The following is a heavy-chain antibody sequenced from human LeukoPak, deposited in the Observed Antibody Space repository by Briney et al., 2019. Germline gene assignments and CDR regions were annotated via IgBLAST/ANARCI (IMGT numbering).Heavy chain of an antibody. CDR2: ISSSGSTI. D-gene: IGHD4-17*01. CDR1: GFSFSSYA. V-gene: IGHV3-48*03. CDR3: ARDGDWYFDL. Sequence: GGSLRLSCAGSGFSFSSYAMSWVRQAPGKGLEWVSYISSSGSTIYYADSVKGRFTISRDNAKNSLYLQMNSLRAEDTAVYYCARDGDWYFDLWGRGTLATVSS. J-gene: IGHJ2*01.